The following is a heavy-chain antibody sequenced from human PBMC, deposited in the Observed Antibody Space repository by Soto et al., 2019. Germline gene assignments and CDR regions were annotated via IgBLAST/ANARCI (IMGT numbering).Heavy chain of an antibody. CDR3: ARDRWLGFGVVIVDAFDI. CDR2: ISAYNGNT. J-gene: IGHJ3*02. V-gene: IGHV1-18*04. D-gene: IGHD3-3*01. Sequence: ASVKVSCKASGYTFTSYGISWVRQAPGQGLEWMGWISAYNGNTNYAQKLQGRVTMTTDTSTSTAYMELRSLRSDDTAVYYCARDRWLGFGVVIVDAFDIWGQGTMVTVSS. CDR1: GYTFTSYG.